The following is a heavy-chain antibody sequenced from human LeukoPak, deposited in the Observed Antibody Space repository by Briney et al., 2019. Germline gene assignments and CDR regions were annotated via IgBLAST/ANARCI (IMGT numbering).Heavy chain of an antibody. D-gene: IGHD3-22*01. J-gene: IGHJ3*02. CDR2: LSGSGGST. CDR3: ARGSGYYDDVFDI. CDR1: GFTFSSHG. Sequence: PGGSLRLSCAASGFTFSSHGMSWVRQAPGKGLEWVAALSGSGGSTYYADSVKGRFTISRDNPKNTLYLQMNSLRAEDTAVYYCARGSGYYDDVFDIWGQGTMVTVSS. V-gene: IGHV3-23*01.